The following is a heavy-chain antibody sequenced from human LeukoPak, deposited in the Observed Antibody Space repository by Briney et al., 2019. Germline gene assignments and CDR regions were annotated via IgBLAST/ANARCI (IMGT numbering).Heavy chain of an antibody. CDR1: GFTVSSNY. Sequence: GGSLRLSCAASGFTVSSNYMSWVRQAPGKGLEWVSAIYSGGSTYYADYVKGRFTTSRDNSKNTLYLQMNSLRAEDTAVYYCARMRWFGEPYYFDYWGQGTLVTVSS. CDR3: ARMRWFGEPYYFDY. CDR2: IYSGGST. D-gene: IGHD3-10*01. J-gene: IGHJ4*02. V-gene: IGHV3-53*01.